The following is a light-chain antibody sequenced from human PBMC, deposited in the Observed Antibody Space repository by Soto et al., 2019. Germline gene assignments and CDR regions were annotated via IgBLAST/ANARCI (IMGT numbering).Light chain of an antibody. Sequence: EIVLTQSPATLSLSPGERATLSCRASQSVSSYLAWYQQKPGQAPRLLIYDASNRATGIPARFSGSGSGTVFTLTISSLEPEDFAVYYCQQRSSWPHTFGPGTKVDIK. CDR1: QSVSSY. CDR2: DAS. CDR3: QQRSSWPHT. V-gene: IGKV3-11*01. J-gene: IGKJ3*01.